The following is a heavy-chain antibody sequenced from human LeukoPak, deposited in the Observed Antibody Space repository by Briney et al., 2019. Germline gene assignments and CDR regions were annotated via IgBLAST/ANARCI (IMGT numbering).Heavy chain of an antibody. D-gene: IGHD3-22*01. V-gene: IGHV3-11*01. Sequence: GGSLRLSCAASGFTFSDYHMSWIRQAPGKGLEWVSYISSSGSTIYYADSVKGRFTISRDNAKNSLYLQMNSLRAEDTAVYYCARGVYDSSGSRRFDIWGQGTMVTVSS. J-gene: IGHJ3*02. CDR1: GFTFSDYH. CDR3: ARGVYDSSGSRRFDI. CDR2: ISSSGSTI.